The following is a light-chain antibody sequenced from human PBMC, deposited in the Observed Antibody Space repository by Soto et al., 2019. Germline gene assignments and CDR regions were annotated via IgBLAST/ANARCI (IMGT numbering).Light chain of an antibody. J-gene: IGLJ3*02. V-gene: IGLV1-51*01. Sequence: QSVLTQPLSVSAAPGQRGTISCSGSSSNIGNNFVSWYQQFPGKAPKRLIFHTAKRPSGIHDRFSGSKSGTSGTRGITCLQTVDVVDYYCETCDSSLKIEAFGGGTKLTV. CDR1: SSNIGNNF. CDR3: ETCDSSLKIEA. CDR2: HTA.